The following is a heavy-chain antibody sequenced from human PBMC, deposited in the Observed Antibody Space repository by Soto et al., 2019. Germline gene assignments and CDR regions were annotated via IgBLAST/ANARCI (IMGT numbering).Heavy chain of an antibody. V-gene: IGHV1-3*01. CDR3: AGGTYYDFWSGYRLFDY. D-gene: IGHD3-3*01. Sequence: GASVKVSCKASGYTFTSYAMHWVRQAPGQRLEWMGWINAGNGNTKYSQKFQGRVTITRDTSASTAYMELSSLRSEDTAVYYCAGGTYYDFWSGYRLFDYWGQGTLVTVSS. CDR2: INAGNGNT. CDR1: GYTFTSYA. J-gene: IGHJ4*02.